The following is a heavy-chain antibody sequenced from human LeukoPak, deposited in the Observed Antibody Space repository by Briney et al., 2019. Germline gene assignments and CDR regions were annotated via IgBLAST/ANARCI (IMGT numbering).Heavy chain of an antibody. CDR3: ARERPDYYDNPSTFDY. CDR1: GYTFTSYG. J-gene: IGHJ4*02. Sequence: ASVKVSCKASGYTFTSYGIYWVRQAPGQGLEWMGWISAYNGNTNYAQKLQGRVTMTTDTSTSTAYMELRSLRSDDTAVYYCARERPDYYDNPSTFDYWGQGTLVTVSS. V-gene: IGHV1-18*01. CDR2: ISAYNGNT. D-gene: IGHD3-22*01.